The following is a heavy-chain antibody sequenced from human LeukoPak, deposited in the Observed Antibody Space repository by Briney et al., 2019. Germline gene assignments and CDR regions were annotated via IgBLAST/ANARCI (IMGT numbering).Heavy chain of an antibody. CDR1: GASISGSSYS. V-gene: IGHV4-39*07. J-gene: IGHJ4*02. CDR2: IYYSGST. Sequence: SETLSLTCTVSGASISGSSYSWGWFRLPPGKGLEWIGSIYYSGSTYYNPPLKSRATISVDTSKNQFSLKLSSVTAGDAGVYYCARRSVSWYYFEDWGQGTLVTVSS. D-gene: IGHD5/OR15-5a*01. CDR3: ARRSVSWYYFED.